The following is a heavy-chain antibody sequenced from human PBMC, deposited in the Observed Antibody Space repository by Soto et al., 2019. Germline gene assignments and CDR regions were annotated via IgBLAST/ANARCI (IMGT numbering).Heavy chain of an antibody. D-gene: IGHD2-15*01. V-gene: IGHV4-4*07. J-gene: IGHJ4*02. Sequence: DALSLTGSDSGCANSSYYWDWIRQPAGRGLDWIGRICSRGSTNYNPALQRRVTMSVETSKNQFSLKLSSVTAADTEVYYCARENCSGGSSYAFFDFWGQGKLVPVPS. CDR3: ARENCSGGSSYAFFDF. CDR1: GCANSSYY. CDR2: ICSRGST.